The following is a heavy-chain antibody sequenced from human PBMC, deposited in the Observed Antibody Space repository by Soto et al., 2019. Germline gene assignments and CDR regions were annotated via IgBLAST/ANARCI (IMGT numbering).Heavy chain of an antibody. D-gene: IGHD3-16*01. J-gene: IGHJ5*02. CDR1: GVSLDNFF. CDR3: ARDRGGITVSAKPLGEWFDP. V-gene: IGHV4-59*01. Sequence: QVQLQESGPGLLRPSETLSLTCTVSGVSLDNFFWSWIRQTPGKGLEWLGYVSQGGTESYMTEGETTGYNPSLDSRVTISLDLPKNQFSLTLTSVTAADTAVYYCARDRGGITVSAKPLGEWFDPWGQGTLVTVSS. CDR2: VSQGGTESYMTEGETT.